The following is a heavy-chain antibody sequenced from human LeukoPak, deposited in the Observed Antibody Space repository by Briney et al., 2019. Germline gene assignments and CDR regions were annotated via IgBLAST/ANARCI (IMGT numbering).Heavy chain of an antibody. V-gene: IGHV3-30-3*01. CDR3: AREGSSGYYPY. Sequence: GGSLRLSCAASGFTFSSYPMHWVRQAPGKGLEWVAVISYDGSEKHYADPVKGRFTISRDNSKNTLYLQMNSLGAEDTAVYYCAREGSSGYYPYWGQGILVTVSS. CDR2: ISYDGSEK. J-gene: IGHJ4*02. D-gene: IGHD3-22*01. CDR1: GFTFSSYP.